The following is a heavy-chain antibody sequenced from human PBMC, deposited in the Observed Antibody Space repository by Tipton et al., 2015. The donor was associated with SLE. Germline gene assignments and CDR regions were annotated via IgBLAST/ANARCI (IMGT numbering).Heavy chain of an antibody. J-gene: IGHJ4*02. CDR3: VRELVGGHFDY. Sequence: WVRQPPGKGLEWIGIIITSEGRTNYAQKFWGRVSMTRDMSTSTIYMELDSPTSDDTAVYYCVRELVGGHFDYWGQGTLVTVSS. CDR2: IITSEGRT. D-gene: IGHD3-16*01. V-gene: IGHV1-46*01.